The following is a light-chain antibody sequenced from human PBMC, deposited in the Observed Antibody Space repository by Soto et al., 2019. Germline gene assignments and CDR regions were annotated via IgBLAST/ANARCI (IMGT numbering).Light chain of an antibody. CDR1: QSISSW. J-gene: IGKJ1*01. CDR3: QQYNSYWRWT. CDR2: DAS. V-gene: IGKV1-5*01. Sequence: GRVTXTFRASQSISSWLAWYQQEPMKSPKLLIYDASILEIRVPSIFSCRRSGSEFNLTISSMQPDDFATCYCQQYNSYWRWTFFQGTKVEI.